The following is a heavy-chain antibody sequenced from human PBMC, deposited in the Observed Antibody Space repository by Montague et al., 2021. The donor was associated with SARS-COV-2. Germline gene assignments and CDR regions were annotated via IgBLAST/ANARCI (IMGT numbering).Heavy chain of an antibody. J-gene: IGHJ4*02. CDR1: GFTFSSYA. CDR2: ISYDGSNK. D-gene: IGHD3-9*01. Sequence: SLRLSCAASGFTFSSYAMHWVRQAPGKGLEWVAVISYDGSNKYYADSVKGRFTISRGNSKNTLYLQMNSLRAEDTAVYYCARAAGNYDILTGYYDYWGQGTLVTVSS. V-gene: IGHV3-30*04. CDR3: ARAAGNYDILTGYYDY.